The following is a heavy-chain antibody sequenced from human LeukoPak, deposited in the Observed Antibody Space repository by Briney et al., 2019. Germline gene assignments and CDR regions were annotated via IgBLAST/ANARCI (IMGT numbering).Heavy chain of an antibody. J-gene: IGHJ3*02. V-gene: IGHV1-69*05. CDR2: IIPIFGTA. Sequence: ASVKVSCKASGGTFSSYAISWVRQAPGQGLEWMGRIIPIFGTANYAQKFQGRVTITTDESTSTAYMELSSLRSEDTAVYYCASRSSSWSYDAFDIWGQGTMVTVSS. D-gene: IGHD6-13*01. CDR1: GGTFSSYA. CDR3: ASRSSSWSYDAFDI.